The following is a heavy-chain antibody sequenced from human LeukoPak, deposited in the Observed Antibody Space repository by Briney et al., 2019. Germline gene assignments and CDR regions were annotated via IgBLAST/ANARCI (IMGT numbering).Heavy chain of an antibody. CDR2: IYYSGST. J-gene: IGHJ5*02. D-gene: IGHD2-15*01. Sequence: SETLSLTCTVSGSSISSYYWSWIRQPPGKGLEWIGYIYYSGSTNYNPSLKSRVTISVDTSKNQFSLKLSSVTAADTAVFYCAKEGRDSGGYNGWFEPWGQGTLVTVSS. V-gene: IGHV4-59*01. CDR1: GSSISSYY. CDR3: AKEGRDSGGYNGWFEP.